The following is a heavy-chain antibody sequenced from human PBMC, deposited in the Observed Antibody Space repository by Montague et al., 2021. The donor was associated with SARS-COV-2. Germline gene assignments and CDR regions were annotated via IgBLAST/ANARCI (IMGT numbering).Heavy chain of an antibody. CDR2: VNLSGST. CDR1: GGSFSGYY. Sequence: SETLSLTCAVYGGSFSGYYWSWIRQPPGKGLEWIGEVNLSGSTNYNPSLKSRVTTSVDTSKNQFSLKLSSVTAADTAVYYCSRVISISSWVRQPATVWGKGTTVTVSS. CDR3: SRVISISSWVRQPATV. V-gene: IGHV4-34*01. D-gene: IGHD6-6*01. J-gene: IGHJ6*04.